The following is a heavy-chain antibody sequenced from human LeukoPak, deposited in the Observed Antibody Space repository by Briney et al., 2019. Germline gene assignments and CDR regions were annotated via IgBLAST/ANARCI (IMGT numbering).Heavy chain of an antibody. J-gene: IGHJ4*02. D-gene: IGHD1-26*01. V-gene: IGHV1-46*01. CDR3: ARGRGSYLFDY. CDR2: INPDGGNT. CDR1: GYTFTNSY. Sequence: ASVKVSCKASGYTFTNSYIHWVRQAPGQVLEWMGLINPDGGNTNYAQNFQGRVTLTRDTSTSTVYMELSSLRSEDTAVYYCARGRGSYLFDYWGQGTLVTVSS.